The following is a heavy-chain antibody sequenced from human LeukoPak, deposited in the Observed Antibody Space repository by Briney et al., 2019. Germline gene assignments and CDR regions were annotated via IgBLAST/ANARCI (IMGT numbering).Heavy chain of an antibody. CDR1: GFTFSSYV. V-gene: IGHV3-23*01. J-gene: IGHJ4*02. CDR2: ISDSGEST. D-gene: IGHD3-10*01. CDR3: ARDRQNYYGSGYYFDC. Sequence: AGGSLRLSCAASGFTFSSYVMTWVRQAPDKGLEWVSSISDSGESTYYADSVKGRFTISRDNSTSTLHVQMNRLRAEDTAVYYCARDRQNYYGSGYYFDCWGQGTLVTVSS.